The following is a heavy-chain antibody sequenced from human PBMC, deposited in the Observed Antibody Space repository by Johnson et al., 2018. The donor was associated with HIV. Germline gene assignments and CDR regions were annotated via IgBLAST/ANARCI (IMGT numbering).Heavy chain of an antibody. CDR1: GFIFSDSW. CDR3: AKAQVLADECFNV. J-gene: IGHJ3*01. D-gene: IGHD2-8*02. CDR2: INKDGSAT. Sequence: VQLVESGGGLVQPGGSLRLSCAASGFIFSDSWMHWVRQAPGKGLVWVSRINKDGSATSYADSVKGRFTISRDNAKNTMYLQMNSLRAEDAAKYYFAKAQVLADECFNVWGQGTVVTVSS. V-gene: IGHV3-74*01.